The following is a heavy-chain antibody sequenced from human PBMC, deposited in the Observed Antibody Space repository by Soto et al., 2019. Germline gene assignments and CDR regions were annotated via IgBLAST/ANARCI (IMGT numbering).Heavy chain of an antibody. D-gene: IGHD6-19*01. CDR1: GFTFSSYA. J-gene: IGHJ6*02. V-gene: IGHV3-23*01. CDR3: GGYITGHRYYDGMDV. Sequence: EVQLLDSGGGLVQPGGSLRLSCAASGFTFSSYAMSWVRQAPGKGLEWVSAISGGGDTTFYGHSVKGRFTISRDNSRNTVYLQMNSLRAEDTAVYYCGGYITGHRYYDGMDVWGQGTAATVSS. CDR2: ISGGGDTT.